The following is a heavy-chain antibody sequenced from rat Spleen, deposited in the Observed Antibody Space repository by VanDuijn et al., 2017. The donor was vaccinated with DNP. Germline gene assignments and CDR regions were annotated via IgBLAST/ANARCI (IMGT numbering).Heavy chain of an antibody. CDR1: GFAFSNYA. V-gene: IGHV5S11*01. D-gene: IGHD5-1*01. CDR3: ARHGGTGSSWYFDL. Sequence: EVQLVESGGGFVQPGRSLRLSCGVSGFAFSNYAMAWVRQAPTKGLEWVASISSGGDNTHYRDSVKDRFTISRDNAKSTLYLQMDSLRSEETATYHCARHGGTGSSWYFDLWGPGAMVTVSS. J-gene: IGHJ1*01. CDR2: ISSGGDNT.